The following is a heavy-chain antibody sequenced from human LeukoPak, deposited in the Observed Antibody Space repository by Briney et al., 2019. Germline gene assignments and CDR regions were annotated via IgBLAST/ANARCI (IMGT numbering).Heavy chain of an antibody. J-gene: IGHJ4*02. CDR3: AKAPRITIFGVPVPE. Sequence: RGSLTPACAASGFTFSSYGMHWVRQAPGKGLEWVAFIRYDGSNKYYADSVKGRFTISRDNPKNTLYLQMNSLRAEDTAVYYCAKAPRITIFGVPVPEWGQGTVAIVSS. V-gene: IGHV3-30*02. CDR1: GFTFSSYG. D-gene: IGHD3-3*01. CDR2: IRYDGSNK.